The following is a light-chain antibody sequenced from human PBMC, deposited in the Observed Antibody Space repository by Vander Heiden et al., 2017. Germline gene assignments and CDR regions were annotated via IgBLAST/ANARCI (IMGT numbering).Light chain of an antibody. CDR3: QHEDNPLCT. V-gene: IGKV1-33*01. J-gene: IGKJ2*02. Sequence: DIQMTQSPSSLSASVGDRVTITCQASQDISNYLNWYQQKPGKAPKLLIYDASNLETGVPSRFSGSGSGTDFTFTISSLQPEDVATYYCQHEDNPLCTFGQGTKLDIK. CDR2: DAS. CDR1: QDISNY.